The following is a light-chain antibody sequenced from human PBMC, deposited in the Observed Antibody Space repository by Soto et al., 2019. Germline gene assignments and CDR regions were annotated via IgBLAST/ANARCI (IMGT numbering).Light chain of an antibody. CDR1: QTISSY. J-gene: IGKJ2*01. CDR3: PQSHSIPYT. CDR2: AAS. Sequence: DIQMTQSPSSLSASVGDRVTITCRAGQTISSYLNWYQQKPGKAPKLLIYAASSLQSGVPSRFSGSGSGTDFTLTISSLQPEDFATYYCPQSHSIPYTFGQGTKLEIK. V-gene: IGKV1-39*01.